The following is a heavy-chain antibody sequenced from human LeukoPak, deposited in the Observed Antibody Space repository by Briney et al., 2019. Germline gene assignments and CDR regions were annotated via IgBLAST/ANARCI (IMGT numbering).Heavy chain of an antibody. V-gene: IGHV1-8*01. CDR1: GYTFTSYD. CDR3: ARKTMVRANWFDP. Sequence: ASVKVSCKASGYTFTSYDINWVRQATGQGLEWMGWMNPNSGNTGYAQKFQGRVTMTRNTSISTAYMELSSLRSEDTAVYYCARKTMVRANWFDPWGQGTLVTVSP. CDR2: MNPNSGNT. J-gene: IGHJ5*02. D-gene: IGHD3-10*01.